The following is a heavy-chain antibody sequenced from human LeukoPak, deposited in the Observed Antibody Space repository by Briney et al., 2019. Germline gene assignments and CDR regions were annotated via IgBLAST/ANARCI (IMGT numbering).Heavy chain of an antibody. V-gene: IGHV1-2*02. CDR2: INPNSGGT. J-gene: IGHJ4*02. CDR3: ARDVGSGNYYNCFDY. CDR1: GYTFIDYY. Sequence: ASVKVSCKASGYTFIDYYLHWVRQAPGQGLEWMGWINPNSGGTNSAQKFQGRVTMTRDTSISTAYMELSGLRSDDTAVYYCARDVGSGNYYNCFDYWGQGTLVTVSS. D-gene: IGHD3-10*01.